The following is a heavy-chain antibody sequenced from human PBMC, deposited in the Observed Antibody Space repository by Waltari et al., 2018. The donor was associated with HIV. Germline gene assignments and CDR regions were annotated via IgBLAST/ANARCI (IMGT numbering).Heavy chain of an antibody. J-gene: IGHJ6*02. Sequence: QVQLVESGGGVVQPGRSLRLSCAASGFTFSSYGMHWVRQAPGQGLERVAVIWYDGSNKYYADSGKGRFTISRDNSKNTLYLQMNSLRAEDTAVYYCARGRGIAVAGPPPPYGMDVWGQGTTVTVSS. CDR1: GFTFSSYG. CDR2: IWYDGSNK. CDR3: ARGRGIAVAGPPPPYGMDV. D-gene: IGHD6-19*01. V-gene: IGHV3-33*01.